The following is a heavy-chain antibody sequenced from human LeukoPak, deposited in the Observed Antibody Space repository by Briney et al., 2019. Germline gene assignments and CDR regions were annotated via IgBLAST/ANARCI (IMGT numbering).Heavy chain of an antibody. Sequence: ASVKVSCKASGYTFTSYGISWVRQAPGQGLEWMGWISAYNGNTNYAQKLQGRVTMTTDTSTSTAYMELRSLRSDDTAVYYCARDKALATSAIPFDYWGKGTLVTVSS. D-gene: IGHD2-21*02. CDR1: GYTFTSYG. J-gene: IGHJ4*02. CDR3: ARDKALATSAIPFDY. V-gene: IGHV1-18*01. CDR2: ISAYNGNT.